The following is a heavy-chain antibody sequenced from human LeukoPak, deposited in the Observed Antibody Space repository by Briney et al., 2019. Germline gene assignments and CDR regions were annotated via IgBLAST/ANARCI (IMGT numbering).Heavy chain of an antibody. D-gene: IGHD6-19*01. CDR1: GGSISSYY. Sequence: SETLSLTCTVSGGSISSYYWGWIRQPPGKGLEWIGSIYYSGSTYYNPSLKSRVTISVDTSKNQFSLKLSSVTAADTAVYYCARHSSGWYDYFDYWGQGTLVTVSS. J-gene: IGHJ4*02. V-gene: IGHV4-39*01. CDR2: IYYSGST. CDR3: ARHSSGWYDYFDY.